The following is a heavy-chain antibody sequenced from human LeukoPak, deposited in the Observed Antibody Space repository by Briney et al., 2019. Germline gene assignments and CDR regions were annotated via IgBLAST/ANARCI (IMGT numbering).Heavy chain of an antibody. Sequence: SGGSLRLSCAASGFTVSSNYMSWVRQAPGKGLEWVSVIYSGGSTYYADSVKGRFTISRDNSKNTLYLQMNSLRAEDTAVYYCAKDHARRFGESICEFDYWGQGTLVTVSS. V-gene: IGHV3-53*01. D-gene: IGHD3-10*01. CDR1: GFTVSSNY. CDR3: AKDHARRFGESICEFDY. CDR2: IYSGGST. J-gene: IGHJ4*02.